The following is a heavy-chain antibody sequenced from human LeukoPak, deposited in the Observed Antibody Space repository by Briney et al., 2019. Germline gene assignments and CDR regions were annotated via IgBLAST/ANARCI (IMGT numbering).Heavy chain of an antibody. CDR3: ASHSSPTF. D-gene: IGHD2/OR15-2a*01. J-gene: IGHJ4*02. CDR1: ELPA. V-gene: IGHV3-23*01. Sequence: PGGSLSLSCAASELPAFTWARQGPGKGLEWVSAISRSGGSTYYADSVKGRFTISRDKSNNTMYLQMNSLRAEDTAVYYCASHSSPTFWGQGTLVTVSS. CDR2: ISRSGGST.